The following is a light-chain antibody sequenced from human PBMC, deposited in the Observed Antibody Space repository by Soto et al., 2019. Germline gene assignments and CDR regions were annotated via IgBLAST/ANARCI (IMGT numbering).Light chain of an antibody. CDR1: SSDVGGHNS. CDR3: SSYTASSTYV. V-gene: IGLV2-14*03. CDR2: DVS. J-gene: IGLJ1*01. Sequence: QSALTQPASVSGSPGQSITISCTGTSSDVGGHNSVSWYQHHPGKAPKLMIFDVSNRPSGVSNRFSGSKSGNTASLTISGLQAEDEADYYCSSYTASSTYVFGTGTKVTVL.